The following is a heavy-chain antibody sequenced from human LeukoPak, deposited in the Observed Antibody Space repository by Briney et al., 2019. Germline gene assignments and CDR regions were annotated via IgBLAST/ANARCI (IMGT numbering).Heavy chain of an antibody. V-gene: IGHV4-39*07. CDR2: INHSGST. Sequence: SETLSLTCTVSGGSISSSSYYWGWIRQPPGKGLEWIGEINHSGSTNYNPSLKSRVTISVDTSKNQFSLKLSSVTAADTAVYYCAREATVVGATIIWGQGALVTVSS. J-gene: IGHJ4*02. CDR1: GGSISSSSYY. CDR3: AREATVVGATII. D-gene: IGHD1-26*01.